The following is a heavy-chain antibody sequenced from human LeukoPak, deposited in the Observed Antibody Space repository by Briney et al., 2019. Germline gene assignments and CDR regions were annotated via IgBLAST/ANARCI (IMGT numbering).Heavy chain of an antibody. CDR3: ARGPAVYSSSWYRFDY. J-gene: IGHJ4*02. D-gene: IGHD6-13*01. CDR2: ISSSSSTI. Sequence: GGSLRLSCAASGFTFSSYSMNWVRQAPGKGLEWVSYISSSSSTIYYADSVKGRFTISRDNAKNSLYLQMNSLRAEDTAVYYCARGPAVYSSSWYRFDYRGQGTLVTVSS. CDR1: GFTFSSYS. V-gene: IGHV3-48*01.